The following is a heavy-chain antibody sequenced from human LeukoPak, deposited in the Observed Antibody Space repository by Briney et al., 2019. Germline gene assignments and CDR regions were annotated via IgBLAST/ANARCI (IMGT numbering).Heavy chain of an antibody. CDR3: AREHRAFDY. J-gene: IGHJ4*02. CDR2: ISYDGSNK. CDR1: GFTFSSYA. V-gene: IGHV3-30-3*01. Sequence: GRSLRLSCAASGFTFSSYAMHWVRQAPGKGLEWVAVISYDGSNKYYADSVKGRFTISRDNSKNTLYLQMNSLRAEDTAVYYCAREHRAFDYRGQGTLVTVSS.